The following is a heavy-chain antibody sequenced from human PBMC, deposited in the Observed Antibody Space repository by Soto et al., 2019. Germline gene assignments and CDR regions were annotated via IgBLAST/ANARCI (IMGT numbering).Heavy chain of an antibody. CDR1: GGSISSGGYY. CDR3: ARDFTGVYYDCSGYRYYGMDV. J-gene: IGHJ6*02. CDR2: IYYSGST. V-gene: IGHV4-31*03. D-gene: IGHD3-22*01. Sequence: SETLSLTCTVSGGSISSGGYYWSWIRQHPGKGLEWIGYIYYSGSTYYNPSLKSRVTISVDTSKNQFSLKLSSVTAADTAVYYCARDFTGVYYDCSGYRYYGMDVWGQGTTVTVSS.